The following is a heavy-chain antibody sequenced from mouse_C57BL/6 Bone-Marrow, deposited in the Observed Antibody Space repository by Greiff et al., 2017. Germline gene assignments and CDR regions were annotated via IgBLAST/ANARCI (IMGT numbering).Heavy chain of an antibody. CDR1: GFNIKDDY. CDR2: IVPENGDT. CDR3: SEGYYWFAY. J-gene: IGHJ3*01. D-gene: IGHD2-3*01. V-gene: IGHV14-4*01. Sequence: VQLKQSGAELVRPGASVKLSCTASGFNIKDDYMHWVKQRPEQGLEWIGWIVPENGDTEYASKFQGKATITEDTSSNTAYLQLSSLTSEDHAVYYCSEGYYWFAYWGQGTLVTVSA.